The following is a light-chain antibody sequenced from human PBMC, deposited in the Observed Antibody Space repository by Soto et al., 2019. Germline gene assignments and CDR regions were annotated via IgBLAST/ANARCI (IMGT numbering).Light chain of an antibody. V-gene: IGLV2-14*03. CDR2: DVS. CDR3: CSYTTSSTLNWV. CDR1: SSDVGAYNY. Sequence: QSVLTQPASVSGSPGQSITISCTGTSSDVGAYNYVSWYQQHPGKAPKLKIFDVSNRPSGVSNRFSGSKSGNTASMTISGLQAEDEADYYCCSYTTSSTLNWVFGLGTKLSVL. J-gene: IGLJ3*02.